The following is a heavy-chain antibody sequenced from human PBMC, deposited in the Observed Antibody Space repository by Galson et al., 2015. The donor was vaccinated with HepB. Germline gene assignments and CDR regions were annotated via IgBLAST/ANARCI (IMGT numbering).Heavy chain of an antibody. CDR3: ARVKPRYQLLYYYYGMDV. D-gene: IGHD2-2*01. J-gene: IGHJ6*02. CDR1: GFTLSSYW. CDR2: IKQDGSEK. V-gene: IGHV3-7*03. Sequence: SLRLSCAASGFTLSSYWMSWVRQAPGKGLEWVANIKQDGSEKYYVDSVKGRFTISRDNAKNSLYLQMNSLRAEDTAVYYCARVKPRYQLLYYYYGMDVWGQGTTVTVSS.